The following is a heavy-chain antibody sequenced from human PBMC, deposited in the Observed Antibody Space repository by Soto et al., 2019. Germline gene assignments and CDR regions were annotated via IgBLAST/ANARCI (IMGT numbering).Heavy chain of an antibody. CDR3: ARGYSSGWYVVYFDY. J-gene: IGHJ4*02. Sequence: VASVKVSCKASGGTFSSYAISWVRQAPGQGLEWMGGIIPIFGTANYAQKFQGRVTITADESTSTAYMELSSLRSEDTAVYYCARGYSSGWYVVYFDYWGQGTLVTVSS. CDR2: IIPIFGTA. CDR1: GGTFSSYA. V-gene: IGHV1-69*13. D-gene: IGHD6-19*01.